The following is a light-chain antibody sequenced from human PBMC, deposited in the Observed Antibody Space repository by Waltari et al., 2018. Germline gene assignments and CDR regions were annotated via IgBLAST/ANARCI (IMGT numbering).Light chain of an antibody. J-gene: IGKJ1*01. CDR2: DAS. CDR3: QQYGNPPRT. Sequence: ETVLTQSPGTLSLSPGERATLSCRASQSVASRHLAWYQQKPGQAFRPLIYDASSRATGIPDRFSGSGSGTDFTLTITRLEPEDFAVYYCQQYGNPPRTFGQGTDVEIK. V-gene: IGKV3-20*01. CDR1: QSVASRH.